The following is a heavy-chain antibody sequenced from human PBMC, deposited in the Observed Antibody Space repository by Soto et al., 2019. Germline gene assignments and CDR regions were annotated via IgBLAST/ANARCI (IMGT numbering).Heavy chain of an antibody. CDR3: ARDFVVATFRNGFDP. Sequence: HVQLVQSGTEVKKPGASVKVSCKASGYNFSSYAMHWVRQAPGQSLEWMGWINTGNGKTHYSRNFQGRINITKDTSASIVYMNLSSLRSEDVAVYYCARDFVVATFRNGFDPWGQGTLVTVSP. V-gene: IGHV1-3*04. CDR1: GYNFSSYA. D-gene: IGHD2-21*01. CDR2: INTGNGKT. J-gene: IGHJ5*02.